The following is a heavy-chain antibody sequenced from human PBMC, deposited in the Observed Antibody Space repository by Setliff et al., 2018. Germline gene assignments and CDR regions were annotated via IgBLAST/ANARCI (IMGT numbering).Heavy chain of an antibody. D-gene: IGHD2-21*02. V-gene: IGHV4-34*01. Sequence: SETLSLTCTVSGGSISSYYWSWIRQPPGKGLEWIGEINHSGSTNYNPSLKSRVTISVDTSKNQFSLKLSSVTAADTAVYYCARSPYVVVTAIPFDYWGQGTLVTVSS. CDR2: INHSGST. CDR1: GGSISSYY. CDR3: ARSPYVVVTAIPFDY. J-gene: IGHJ4*02.